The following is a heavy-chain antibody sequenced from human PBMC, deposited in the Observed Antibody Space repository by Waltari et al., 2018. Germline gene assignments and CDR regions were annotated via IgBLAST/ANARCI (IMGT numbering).Heavy chain of an antibody. J-gene: IGHJ3*02. CDR3: ARAGSYGAFDI. CDR1: GGSISSGGYS. D-gene: IGHD4-17*01. CDR2: IYHSGST. V-gene: IGHV4-30-2*01. Sequence: QLQLQESGSGLVKPSQTLSLTCAVSGGSISSGGYSWSWIRQPPGKGLEWIGYIYHSGSTYYSPALKIRVTISVDRSKNQFSLKLSSVTAADTAVYYCARAGSYGAFDIWGQGTMVTVSS.